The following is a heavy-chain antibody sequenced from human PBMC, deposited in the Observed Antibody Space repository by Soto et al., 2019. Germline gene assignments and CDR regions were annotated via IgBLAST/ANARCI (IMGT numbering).Heavy chain of an antibody. CDR3: AKNERTRLGCYYYYGMDV. CDR2: ISYDGSNK. J-gene: IGHJ6*02. CDR1: GFTFSSYG. V-gene: IGHV3-30*18. D-gene: IGHD6-25*01. Sequence: QVQLVESGGGVVQPGRSLRLSCAASGFTFSSYGMHWVRQAPGKGLEWVAVISYDGSNKYYADSVKGRFTISRDNSNNTMYLQMNSLRAEDTAVDYCAKNERTRLGCYYYYGMDVWGQGTTVTVSS.